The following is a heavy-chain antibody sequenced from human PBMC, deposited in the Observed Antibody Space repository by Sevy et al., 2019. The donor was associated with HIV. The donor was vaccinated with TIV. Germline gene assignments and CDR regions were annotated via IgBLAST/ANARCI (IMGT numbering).Heavy chain of an antibody. J-gene: IGHJ4*02. D-gene: IGHD3-9*01. V-gene: IGHV3-7*01. CDR2: INHDGSQK. CDR1: GFTFSTYW. Sequence: GGSLRLSCGASGFTFSTYWMSWVRQAPGKGLEWVANINHDGSQKYYVDSVKGRFTISKDNAKNSLYLQMSSLRAEDTAVYYCAREFDGGPDYWGQGTLVTVSS. CDR3: AREFDGGPDY.